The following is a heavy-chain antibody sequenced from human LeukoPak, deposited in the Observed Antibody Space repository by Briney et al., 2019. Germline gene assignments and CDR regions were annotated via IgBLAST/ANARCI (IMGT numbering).Heavy chain of an antibody. CDR3: AKRYSSGWYLDW. CDR1: GFTFSSYA. V-gene: IGHV3-23*01. CDR2: ISGSGGST. J-gene: IGHJ4*02. D-gene: IGHD6-19*01. Sequence: GGSLRLSCAASGFTFSSYAMRWVRQAPGKGLEWVSAISGSGGSTHYADSVKGRFTISRDNFKNTLYLQMDSLRAEERAVYYVAKRYSSGWYLDWWGQGSLVTVS.